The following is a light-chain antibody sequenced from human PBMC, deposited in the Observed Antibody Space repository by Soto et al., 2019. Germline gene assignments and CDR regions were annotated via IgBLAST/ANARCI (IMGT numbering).Light chain of an antibody. CDR2: TVS. CDR1: HSINHW. Sequence: DIQMTQSPSSVSASVGDRVTITCRASHSINHWLAWYQQKPGKAPKVLISTVSNLQSGVPSRFRGSGSKTDFTLTITSLQPEDSASYYCQQGNTFPLNFGGGTKLEI. J-gene: IGKJ4*01. V-gene: IGKV1-12*01. CDR3: QQGNTFPLN.